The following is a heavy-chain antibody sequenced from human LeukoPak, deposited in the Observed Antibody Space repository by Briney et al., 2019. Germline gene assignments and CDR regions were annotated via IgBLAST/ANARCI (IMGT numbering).Heavy chain of an antibody. J-gene: IGHJ5*02. V-gene: IGHV3-23*01. CDR2: ISGSGGST. Sequence: GGSLRLSCAASGSTFSSYAMSWVRQAPGKGLEWVSAISGSGGSTYYADSVKGRFTISRDNSKNTLYLQMNSLRAEDTAVYYCAKDSGGDYGDYLIDPWGQGTLVTVSS. D-gene: IGHD4-17*01. CDR1: GSTFSSYA. CDR3: AKDSGGDYGDYLIDP.